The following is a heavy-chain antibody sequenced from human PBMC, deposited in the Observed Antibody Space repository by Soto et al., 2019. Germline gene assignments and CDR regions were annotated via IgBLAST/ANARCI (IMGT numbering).Heavy chain of an antibody. V-gene: IGHV3-33*08. Sequence: QVRLVESGGGVVQPGRSLRLSCAASGFTFRNFGFHWVRQAPGKGLEWVALVWYDGTNKYYAESLKGRVSISRDNSKNTLYLEMKSLRAEDTAVYYCARDADIEGGPPPKNYAMDVWGQGTTVTVSS. D-gene: IGHD5-12*01. J-gene: IGHJ6*02. CDR2: VWYDGTNK. CDR1: GFTFRNFG. CDR3: ARDADIEGGPPPKNYAMDV.